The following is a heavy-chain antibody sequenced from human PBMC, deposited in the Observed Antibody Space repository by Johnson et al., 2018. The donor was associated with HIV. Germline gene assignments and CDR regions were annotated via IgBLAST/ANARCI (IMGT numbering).Heavy chain of an antibody. CDR2: IRYDGSNK. V-gene: IGHV3-30*02. J-gene: IGHJ3*02. Sequence: QEQLVESGGGVVQPGRSLRLSCAASGFTFSSYGMHWVRQAPGKGLEWVAFIRYDGSNKYYADSVKGRFTISRDNSKNTLYLQMNSLRAEETAVYYCAKEGHYYDDYHAFDIWGQGTMVTVSS. CDR3: AKEGHYYDDYHAFDI. CDR1: GFTFSSYG. D-gene: IGHD3-16*01.